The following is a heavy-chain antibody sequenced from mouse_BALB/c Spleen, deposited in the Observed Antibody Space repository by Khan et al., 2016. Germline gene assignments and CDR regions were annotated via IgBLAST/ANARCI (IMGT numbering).Heavy chain of an antibody. D-gene: IGHD1-1*01. CDR2: ISYDGSN. Sequence: EVQLQESGPGLVKPSQSLSLTCSVTGCSITSGYYWNWIRQFPGNKLEWMGYISYDGSNNYNPSLKNRFSITRDTSRNQFFLKLNSVTTEDTATYYCARWDFGSRRYYFDYWGQGTTLTVSS. J-gene: IGHJ2*01. V-gene: IGHV3-6*02. CDR1: GCSITSGYY. CDR3: ARWDFGSRRYYFDY.